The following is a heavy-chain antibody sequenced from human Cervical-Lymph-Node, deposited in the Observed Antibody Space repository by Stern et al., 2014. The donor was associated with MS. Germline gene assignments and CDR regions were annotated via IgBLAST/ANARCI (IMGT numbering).Heavy chain of an antibody. CDR3: ARVPHYSSWSRHFDY. Sequence: VQLVQPGAEVKKPGSSVKVSCKASGGSFSNYAVSWVRQAPGQGLEWMGGITPGSGTANYAQKFQGRITITADESTSTAYMELSSLRSEDTAVYYCARVPHYSSWSRHFDYWGQGTLVTVSS. D-gene: IGHD6-6*01. J-gene: IGHJ4*02. CDR1: GGSFSNYA. V-gene: IGHV1-69*01. CDR2: ITPGSGTA.